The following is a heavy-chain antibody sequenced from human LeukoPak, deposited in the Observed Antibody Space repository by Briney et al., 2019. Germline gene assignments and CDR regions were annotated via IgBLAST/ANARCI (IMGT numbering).Heavy chain of an antibody. CDR2: IYYSGST. CDR1: GGSISNYY. D-gene: IGHD1-14*01. V-gene: IGHV4-59*01. CDR3: AMGINRVFDY. J-gene: IGHJ4*02. Sequence: SETLSLTCSVSGGSISNYYWSWIRQPPGKGLEWIGYIYYSGSTNYNPSLKSRVTISVDTSKNQFSLKLSSVTAADTAVYYCAMGINRVFDYWGQGTLVTVSS.